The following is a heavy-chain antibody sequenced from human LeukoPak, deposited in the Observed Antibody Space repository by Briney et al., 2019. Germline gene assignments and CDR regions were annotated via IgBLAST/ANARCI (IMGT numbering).Heavy chain of an antibody. CDR2: VSSSGSTI. CDR1: GFTFSSYE. Sequence: GGSLRLSCAASGFTFSSYEMNWVRQAPGKGLEWVSYVSSSGSTIYYADSVKGRFTISRDNAKNSLYLQMNSLRAEDTAVYYCAELGITMIGGVWGKGTTVTIPS. CDR3: AELGITMIGGV. J-gene: IGHJ6*04. D-gene: IGHD3-10*02. V-gene: IGHV3-48*03.